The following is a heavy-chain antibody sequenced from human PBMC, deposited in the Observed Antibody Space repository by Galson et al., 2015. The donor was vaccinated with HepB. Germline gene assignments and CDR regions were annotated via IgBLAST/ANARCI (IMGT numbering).Heavy chain of an antibody. CDR1: GFTVMNNF. D-gene: IGHD3-16*01. CDR3: ARVLADSMITVYAFDI. CDR2: IFSDDTT. V-gene: IGHV3-66*02. J-gene: IGHJ3*02. Sequence: SLRLSCAASGFTVMNNFMSWVRQAPGKGLEWVSVIFSDDTTHYADSVKGRFTISRDNSKNTLYLQMNSLRAGDTALYYCARVLADSMITVYAFDIWGQGTMVTVSS.